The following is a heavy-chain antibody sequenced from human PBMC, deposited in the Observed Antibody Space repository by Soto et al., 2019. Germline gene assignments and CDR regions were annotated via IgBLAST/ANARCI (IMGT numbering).Heavy chain of an antibody. V-gene: IGHV1-2*02. CDR2: INPNSGGT. CDR1: ADTFTSYY. CDR3: ARVGGVRGIVENYYYYYGMDV. J-gene: IGHJ6*02. Sequence: ASVKVSCKAPADTFTSYYIHWVRQAPGQGLEWMGWINPNSGGTNYAQKFQGRVTMTRDTSISTAYMELSRLRSDDTAVYYCARVGGVRGIVENYYYYYGMDVWGQGTTVTVSS. D-gene: IGHD1-26*01.